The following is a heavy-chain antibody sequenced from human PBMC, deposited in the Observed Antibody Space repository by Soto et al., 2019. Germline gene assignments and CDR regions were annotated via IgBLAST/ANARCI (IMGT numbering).Heavy chain of an antibody. J-gene: IGHJ1*01. V-gene: IGHV3-74*01. D-gene: IGHD2-15*01. CDR3: VTGWSEH. Sequence: EVQLVESGGGLVQPGGSLRLSCVVSEFTFSSSWMHWVRQGPGKGLVWVSRMNPDGSAINYADSVKGRFTTSRDNAKTMLYLQMNSLRVEDTALYYCVTGWSEHWGQGTLVTVSS. CDR2: MNPDGSAI. CDR1: EFTFSSSW.